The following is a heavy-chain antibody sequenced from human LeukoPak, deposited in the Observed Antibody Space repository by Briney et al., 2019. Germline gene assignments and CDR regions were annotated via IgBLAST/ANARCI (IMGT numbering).Heavy chain of an antibody. V-gene: IGHV4-59*08. Sequence: SETLSLTCTVSGGSVSSYYWSWIRQPPGKGLEWIGYFSYSGSTNYNPSLKSRVTISVDTSKNQFSLKLSSVTAADTAVYYCARGSSGYYPLGWYFDLWGRGTLVTVSS. CDR3: ARGSSGYYPLGWYFDL. CDR1: GGSVSSYY. CDR2: FSYSGST. D-gene: IGHD3-22*01. J-gene: IGHJ2*01.